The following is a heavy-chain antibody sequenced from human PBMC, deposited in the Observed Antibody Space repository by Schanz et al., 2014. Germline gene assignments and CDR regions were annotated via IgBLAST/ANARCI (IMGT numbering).Heavy chain of an antibody. CDR1: GFDFNSYS. Sequence: EGQLAESGGGLVQPGGSLRLSCAASGFDFNSYSMNWVRQVPGKGLEWVSVIYSGIGAYYADSVKDRFTVSRDNSKNTVYLQMNRLRAEDTAVYYCARVHHYDPSGWGYFDYWGQGALVTVSS. J-gene: IGHJ4*02. V-gene: IGHV3-66*01. CDR3: ARVHHYDPSGWGYFDY. CDR2: IYSGIGA. D-gene: IGHD3-22*01.